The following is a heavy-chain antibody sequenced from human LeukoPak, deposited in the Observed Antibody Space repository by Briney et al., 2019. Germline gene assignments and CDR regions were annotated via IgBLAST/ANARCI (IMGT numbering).Heavy chain of an antibody. CDR1: GYSLTSYW. CDR2: IYPGDSDT. V-gene: IGHV5-51*01. Sequence: GEALKISCKGSGYSLTSYWIGLVRQIPGKGLEWMGIIYPGDSDTRYSPSFQGQVTISADKSISTAYLQWSSLKASDTAMYYCARHGTPPFDYWGQGTLVTVSS. J-gene: IGHJ4*02. CDR3: ARHGTPPFDY.